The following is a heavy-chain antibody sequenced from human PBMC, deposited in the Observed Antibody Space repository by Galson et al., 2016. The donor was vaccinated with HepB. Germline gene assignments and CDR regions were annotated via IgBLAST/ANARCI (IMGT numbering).Heavy chain of an antibody. V-gene: IGHV3-21*06. D-gene: IGHD5-18*01. Sequence: SLRLSCAASGFTFSKYSMTWVRQAPGKGLEWVASTGTGNGYKYYADSLKGRITISRDDAKTSLYLQMDSLRVEDTAVYYCAKSSEGLLRYTGMDVWGQGTTVTVSS. CDR2: TGTGNGYK. CDR1: GFTFSKYS. J-gene: IGHJ6*02. CDR3: AKSSEGLLRYTGMDV.